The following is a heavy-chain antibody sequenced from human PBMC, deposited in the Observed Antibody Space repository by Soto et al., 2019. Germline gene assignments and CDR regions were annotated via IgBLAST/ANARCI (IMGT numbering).Heavy chain of an antibody. J-gene: IGHJ4*02. Sequence: GGSLRLSCTASGFTFINYAMSWVRQAPGRGLEWVSSLNGGADRPHYADSVKGRFTISRDNSKNTLYLQMTSLSADDTAVYYCAKGPGNARYFTSWGQGTLVTVSS. D-gene: IGHD1-1*01. CDR3: AKGPGNARYFTS. V-gene: IGHV3-23*01. CDR2: LNGGADRP. CDR1: GFTFINYA.